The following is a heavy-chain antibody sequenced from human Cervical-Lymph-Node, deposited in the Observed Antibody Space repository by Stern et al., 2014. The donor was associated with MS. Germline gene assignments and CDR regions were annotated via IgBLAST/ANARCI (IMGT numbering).Heavy chain of an antibody. V-gene: IGHV1-46*03. Sequence: QVQLVQSGAEVKKPGASVKVSCKASGDSFASYAIHWLRPAPAQGPVWMGIVNPTDGRTTYAQTFKGRVTMTRDTSTRTVYMELSSLRPEDTAMYFCANPLPYANWGQGTRVTVSS. D-gene: IGHD4-17*01. J-gene: IGHJ1*01. CDR2: VNPTDGRT. CDR1: GDSFASYA. CDR3: ANPLPYAN.